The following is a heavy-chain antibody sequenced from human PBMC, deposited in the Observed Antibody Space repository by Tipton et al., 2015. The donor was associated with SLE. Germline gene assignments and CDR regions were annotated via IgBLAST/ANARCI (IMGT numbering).Heavy chain of an antibody. Sequence: TLSLTCSVSGGSVRIGVYYWTWIRQHPGKGLEWIGYIHNSGSTHYNPSLKSRASMSVDMSNNHFSLKLTSVTAADTAVYFCARATDFGSGSFSTFDIWGQGTMVTVSS. V-gene: IGHV4-31*03. D-gene: IGHD3-10*01. CDR3: ARATDFGSGSFSTFDI. J-gene: IGHJ3*02. CDR1: GGSVRIGVYY. CDR2: IHNSGST.